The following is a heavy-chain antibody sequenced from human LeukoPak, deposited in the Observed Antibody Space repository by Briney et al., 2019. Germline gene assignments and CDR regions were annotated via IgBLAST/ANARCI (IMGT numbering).Heavy chain of an antibody. Sequence: GSLRLSCAASGFTFSNYWMHWVRQTPGQGLVWISLIKSDGSGTRYADSVRGRFTISRDNAKNTLHLQMNSLRNEDTAVYYCARDRGFAIDYWGQGTLVTVSS. CDR2: IKSDGSGT. CDR3: ARDRGFAIDY. V-gene: IGHV3-74*01. D-gene: IGHD3-10*01. CDR1: GFTFSNYW. J-gene: IGHJ4*02.